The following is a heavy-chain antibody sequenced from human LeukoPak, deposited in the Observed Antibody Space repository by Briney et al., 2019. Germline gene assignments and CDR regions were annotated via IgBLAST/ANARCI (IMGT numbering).Heavy chain of an antibody. CDR2: MNPNSGNT. D-gene: IGHD6-6*01. CDR3: ARAPSLIAARYYWFDP. J-gene: IGHJ5*02. V-gene: IGHV1-8*01. CDR1: GYTFTSYD. Sequence: ASVKVSCKASGYTFTSYDTNWVRQATGQGLEWMGWMNPNSGNTGYAQKFQGRVTMTRSTSISTAYMELGSLRSEDTAVYYCARAPSLIAARYYWFDPWGQGTLVTVSS.